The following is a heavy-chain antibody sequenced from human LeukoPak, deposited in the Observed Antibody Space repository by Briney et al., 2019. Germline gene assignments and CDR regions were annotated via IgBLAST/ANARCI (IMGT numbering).Heavy chain of an antibody. CDR3: ARLIIGDLDY. CDR2: TYYSAGT. CDR1: GFSITSGYY. V-gene: IGHV4-38-2*01. Sequence: SETLSLTCAVSGFSITSGYYWGWIRQPPGKGLEWIGSTYYSAGTYYNPSLRGRATISVHTSKNQFSLKLTSVTAADTAVCYCARLIIGDLDYWGQGTLVTVSS. J-gene: IGHJ4*02. D-gene: IGHD3/OR15-3a*01.